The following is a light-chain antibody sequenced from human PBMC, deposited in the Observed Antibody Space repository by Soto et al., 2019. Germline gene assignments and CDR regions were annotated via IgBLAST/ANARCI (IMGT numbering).Light chain of an antibody. CDR2: KAS. V-gene: IGKV1-5*03. CDR1: QSISSW. CDR3: QQYNS. J-gene: IGKJ5*01. Sequence: DIQMTQSPSTLSASVGDRVTITCRASQSISSWLAWYQQKPGKAPKLLIYKASSLESGVPSRFSGSGSGTEFTLTISSLQPDDFATYYCQQYNSFGQGTRLEIK.